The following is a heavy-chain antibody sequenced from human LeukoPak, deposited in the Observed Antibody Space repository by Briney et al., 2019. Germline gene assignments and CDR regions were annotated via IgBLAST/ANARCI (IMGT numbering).Heavy chain of an antibody. V-gene: IGHV4-4*02. CDR2: INHSGST. CDR3: ARLPIVVVPAARRLSAFDI. Sequence: SGTLSLTCAVSGGSISSSNYWSWIRQPPGKGLEWTGEINHSGSTNYNPPLKSRVIISVDMSKNQFSLKLSSVTAADTAVYYCARLPIVVVPAARRLSAFDIWGQGTMVTVSS. D-gene: IGHD2-2*01. J-gene: IGHJ3*02. CDR1: GGSISSSNY.